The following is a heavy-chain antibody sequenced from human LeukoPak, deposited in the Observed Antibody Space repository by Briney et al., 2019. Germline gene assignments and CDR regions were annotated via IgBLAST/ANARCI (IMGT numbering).Heavy chain of an antibody. D-gene: IGHD3-16*01. J-gene: IGHJ4*02. CDR3: ARVSHPRYYFDY. CDR2: IIPIFGTA. Sequence: SVTVSCKASGGTFSSYAISGVRQAPGQGLEWVGGIIPIFGTANYAQKCQGTVTITADNSTRTPYMERSSLRSADTAVYYWARVSHPRYYFDYCGQGALVTVSP. V-gene: IGHV1-69*06. CDR1: GGTFSSYA.